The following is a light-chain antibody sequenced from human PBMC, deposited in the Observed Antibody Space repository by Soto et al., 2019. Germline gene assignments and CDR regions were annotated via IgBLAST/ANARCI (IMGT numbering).Light chain of an antibody. CDR1: SSDVGSYKF. J-gene: IGLJ1*01. Sequence: QSALTQPASVSESPGQSITISCTGTSSDVGSYKFVSWYQHHPGKAPKLMIYEDSKRPSGVSDRFSGSKSGNTASLPISGLQADDEADYYCCSYAGTTNVFGPGTKGTVL. CDR3: CSYAGTTNV. CDR2: EDS. V-gene: IGLV2-23*01.